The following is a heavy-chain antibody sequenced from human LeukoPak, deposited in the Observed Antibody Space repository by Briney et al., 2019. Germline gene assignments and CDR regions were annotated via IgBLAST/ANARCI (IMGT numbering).Heavy chain of an antibody. D-gene: IGHD4-17*01. CDR3: ARGYGDYVNYYYYYYMDV. Sequence: PSETLSLTCAVYGGSFSGYYWSWIRQPPGKGLEWIGEINHSGSTNYNPSLKSRVTISVDTPKNQFSLKLSSVTAADTAVYYCARGYGDYVNYYYYYYMDVWGKGTTVTVSS. CDR2: INHSGST. J-gene: IGHJ6*03. CDR1: GGSFSGYY. V-gene: IGHV4-34*01.